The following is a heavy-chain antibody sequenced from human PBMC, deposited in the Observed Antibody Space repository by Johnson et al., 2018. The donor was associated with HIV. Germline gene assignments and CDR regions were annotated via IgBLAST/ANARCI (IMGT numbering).Heavy chain of an antibody. CDR3: ARDLMGPIVVDPYAFDI. J-gene: IGHJ3*02. Sequence: QVQLVESGGGVVQPGRSLRLSCEASGFTFRNYAMHWVRQAPGEGLEYVSAISSDGGSTYYAYSVKGRFIISRDNSKNTLYLQMNSLRAEDTAVYYCARDLMGPIVVDPYAFDIWGQGTMVTVSS. CDR2: ISSDGGST. D-gene: IGHD2-2*01. V-gene: IGHV3-64*04. CDR1: GFTFRNYA.